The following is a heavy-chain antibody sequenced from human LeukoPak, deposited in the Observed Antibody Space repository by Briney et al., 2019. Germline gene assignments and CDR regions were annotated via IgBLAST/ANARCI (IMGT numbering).Heavy chain of an antibody. J-gene: IGHJ3*02. V-gene: IGHV1-58*02. CDR2: IVVGSGNT. D-gene: IGHD5-24*01. Sequence: GASVKVSCTASGFTFTSSAMQWVRQARGQRLEWIGWIVVGSGNTNYAQKFQERVTITRDMSTSTAYMELSSLRSEDTAVYYCAAASEGEMATITGAFDIWGQGTMVTVSS. CDR3: AAASEGEMATITGAFDI. CDR1: GFTFTSSA.